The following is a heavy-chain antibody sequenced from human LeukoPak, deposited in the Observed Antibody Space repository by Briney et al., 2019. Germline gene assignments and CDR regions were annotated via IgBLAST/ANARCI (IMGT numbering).Heavy chain of an antibody. CDR3: ARDLTDYGDYYFDY. D-gene: IGHD4-17*01. CDR2: ISSSSTI. Sequence: GGSLRLSCAASGFTFSSYTMSWVRQAPGKGLEWVSYISSSSTIYYADSVKGRFTISRDNAKNSLYLQMNSLRAEDTAVYYCARDLTDYGDYYFDYWGQGTLVTVSS. CDR1: GFTFSSYT. J-gene: IGHJ4*02. V-gene: IGHV3-48*01.